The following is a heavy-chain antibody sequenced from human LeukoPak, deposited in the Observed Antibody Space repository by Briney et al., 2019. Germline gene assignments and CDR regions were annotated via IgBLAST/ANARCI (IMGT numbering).Heavy chain of an antibody. V-gene: IGHV3-21*01. Sequence: GGSLRLSCAASGFTFSSYSMNWVRQAPGKGLEWVSSISSSSSYIYYADSVKGRFPISRDNAKNSLYLQMNSLRAEDTAVYYCARAGSGSYDFDYWGQGTLVTISS. D-gene: IGHD1-26*01. CDR1: GFTFSSYS. J-gene: IGHJ4*02. CDR3: ARAGSGSYDFDY. CDR2: ISSSSSYI.